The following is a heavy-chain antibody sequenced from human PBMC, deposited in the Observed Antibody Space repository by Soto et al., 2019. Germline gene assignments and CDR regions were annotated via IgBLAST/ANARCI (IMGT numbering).Heavy chain of an antibody. D-gene: IGHD2-2*01. Sequence: EVPLVESGGALVKPGESLTLSCAASGFTFNSAWMTWVRQAPGKGLEWVGRIKSWTDGGRVDTAAPVKGRFTISREDSKNTSDLQTNSLKSEDTAVYYCTTWRREKSCTSVSCYGDGAYWGQGTLVTVSS. CDR3: TTWRREKSCTSVSCYGDGAY. V-gene: IGHV3-15*02. CDR1: GFTFNSAW. CDR2: IKSWTDGGRV. J-gene: IGHJ4*02.